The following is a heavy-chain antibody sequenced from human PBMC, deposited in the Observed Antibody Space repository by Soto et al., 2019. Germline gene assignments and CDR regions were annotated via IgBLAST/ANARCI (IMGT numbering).Heavy chain of an antibody. V-gene: IGHV3-21*06. CDR1: GFTFSAYS. CDR3: ARDLLEGYGHARQPDY. Sequence: EVQLVESGGGLVKPGGSLRLSCVASGFTFSAYSMRWVRQAPGQGLEWVSSITSSSTYIYYTRSVEGRFTISRDDAKNSLQLQMNSLRAEDTAVYYCARDLLEGYGHARQPDYWGQGTLVTVSS. CDR2: ITSSSTYI. J-gene: IGHJ4*02. D-gene: IGHD5-18*01.